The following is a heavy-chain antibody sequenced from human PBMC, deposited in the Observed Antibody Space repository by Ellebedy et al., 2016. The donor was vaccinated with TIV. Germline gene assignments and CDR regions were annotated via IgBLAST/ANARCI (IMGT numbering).Heavy chain of an antibody. D-gene: IGHD3-10*01. J-gene: IGHJ6*02. CDR3: ATPIYGSGTAYYYGMDV. Sequence: GGSLRLSXAASGFTFSNYAMTWVRHAPGKGLEWVSGIGDTAHNTYYADSVKGRFTISRDNSGNTLYLQMNSLRAEDTAVYYCATPIYGSGTAYYYGMDVWGQGTTVTVSS. CDR2: IGDTAHNT. CDR1: GFTFSNYA. V-gene: IGHV3-23*01.